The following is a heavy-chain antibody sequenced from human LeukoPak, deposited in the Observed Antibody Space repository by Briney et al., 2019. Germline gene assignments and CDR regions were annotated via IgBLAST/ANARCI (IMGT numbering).Heavy chain of an antibody. Sequence: GRSLRLSCAASGFTFSSYGMHRVRQAPGKGLEWVAVIFSDGYTKYYAGSVKDRFTISRDDSKNTLCLHMNSLIPGDTGVYYCARASGPFDFWGQGTLLTVSS. CDR1: GFTFSSYG. J-gene: IGHJ4*02. CDR3: ARASGPFDF. D-gene: IGHD3-10*01. CDR2: IFSDGYTK. V-gene: IGHV3-33*01.